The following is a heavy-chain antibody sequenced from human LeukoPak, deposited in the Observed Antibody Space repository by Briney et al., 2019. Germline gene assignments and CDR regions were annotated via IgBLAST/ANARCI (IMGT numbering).Heavy chain of an antibody. J-gene: IGHJ5*02. V-gene: IGHV5-51*01. CDR2: IYPGDSDT. D-gene: IGHD2/OR15-2a*01. Sequence: GESLKISCKGSGYSFNTYWIGWVRQMPGKGLEWMGIIYPGDSDTKYSPSFQGQVTMSADRSISTAYLQWSSLKASDTAMYYCVRQKIVPGTSQLRTLDAWGQGTLVSVSS. CDR1: GYSFNTYW. CDR3: VRQKIVPGTSQLRTLDA.